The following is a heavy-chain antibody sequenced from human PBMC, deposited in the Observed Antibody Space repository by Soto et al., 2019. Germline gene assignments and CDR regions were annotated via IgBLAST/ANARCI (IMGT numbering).Heavy chain of an antibody. J-gene: IGHJ3*01. V-gene: IGHV3-23*01. Sequence: GGSLRLSCAASGFIFTNYAMNWVRQAPGKGLEWVSVIGGRSNSAYYADSVQGRFTISRDNSKNTLSLQMSSLTADDTAIYYCVREGRGSFDFWGRGTMVTVSS. CDR3: VREGRGSFDF. CDR1: GFIFTNYA. CDR2: IGGRSNSA. D-gene: IGHD6-25*01.